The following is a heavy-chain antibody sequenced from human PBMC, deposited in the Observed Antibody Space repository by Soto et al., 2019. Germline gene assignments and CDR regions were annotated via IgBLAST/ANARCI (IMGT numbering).Heavy chain of an antibody. J-gene: IGHJ6*02. CDR3: AKEGRPGGMDV. D-gene: IGHD3-10*01. CDR1: GFTFSSYG. Sequence: QVQLVESGGGVVQPGSSLRLSCAASGFTFSSYGMHWVRQAPGKGVEWVAVISYDGSNKYYADSVKGRFTISRDNSKNTLYLQKNSLRAEDTAVYYCAKEGRPGGMDVWGQGTTVTVSS. CDR2: ISYDGSNK. V-gene: IGHV3-30*18.